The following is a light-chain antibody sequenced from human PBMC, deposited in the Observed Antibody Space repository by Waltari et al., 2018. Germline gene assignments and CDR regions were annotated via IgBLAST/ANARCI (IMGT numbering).Light chain of an antibody. CDR1: EDISYF. Sequence: DILLTQSPSFLSASVGDSVSITCRADEDISYFSGWLQQKPGKAPKLLIYAASSLQSGVPSRFSGRGSGAEFTLTISSLQPEDFATYYCQQFYNYPRTFGPGTTVDIK. J-gene: IGKJ3*01. V-gene: IGKV1-9*01. CDR2: AAS. CDR3: QQFYNYPRT.